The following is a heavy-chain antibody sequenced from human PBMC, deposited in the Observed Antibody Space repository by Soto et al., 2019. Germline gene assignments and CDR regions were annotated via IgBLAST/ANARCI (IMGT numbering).Heavy chain of an antibody. CDR1: GASISSGDYF. CDR2: IYDSGSS. V-gene: IGHV4-30-4*01. Sequence: ILSLTCTVSGASISSGDYFWSWIRQSPGKGLEWIGYIYDSGSSYYNPSLKSRVTMSVDTSKNQFSLKLRSVTAADTAVYYCAREKGYISGPKNFDYWGQGTLVTVSS. CDR3: AREKGYISGPKNFDY. D-gene: IGHD5-12*01. J-gene: IGHJ4*02.